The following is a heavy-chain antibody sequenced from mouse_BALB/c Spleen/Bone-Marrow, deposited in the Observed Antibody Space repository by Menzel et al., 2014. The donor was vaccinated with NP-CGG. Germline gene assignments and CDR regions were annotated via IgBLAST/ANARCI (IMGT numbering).Heavy chain of an antibody. J-gene: IGHJ4*01. CDR1: GFTFSSYA. V-gene: IGHV5-9-4*01. D-gene: IGHD1-2*01. CDR2: ISSGGSYT. Sequence: EVKVVDSGGGLVKPGGSLKLSCAASGFTFSSYAMPWVRQSPEKRLEWVAEISSGGSYTYYPDTVTGRFTISRDNAKNTLYLEMSSLRSEDTAMYYCARDHYGYYTMDYWGQGTSVTVSS. CDR3: ARDHYGYYTMDY.